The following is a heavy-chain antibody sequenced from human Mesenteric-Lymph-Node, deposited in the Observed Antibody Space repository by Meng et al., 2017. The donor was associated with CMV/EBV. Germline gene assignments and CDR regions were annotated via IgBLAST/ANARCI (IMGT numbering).Heavy chain of an antibody. Sequence: GGSLRLSCAASGFTFTTYAMSWVRQAPGKGLEWVSSISGRGTFIYYADSVKGRFTISRDSAEKSVYLQMSSVRVEDMAVYYCVRGGDFRYGMDVWGQGTTVTVSS. J-gene: IGHJ6*02. CDR3: VRGGDFRYGMDV. CDR2: ISGRGTFI. D-gene: IGHD3-3*01. CDR1: GFTFTTYA. V-gene: IGHV3-21*01.